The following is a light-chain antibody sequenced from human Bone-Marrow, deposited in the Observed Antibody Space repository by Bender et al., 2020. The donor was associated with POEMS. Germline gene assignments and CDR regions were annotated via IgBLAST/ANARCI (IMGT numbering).Light chain of an antibody. J-gene: IGLJ3*02. CDR3: CSFVGSSTWV. CDR1: SSDVGTYNL. CDR2: EGN. Sequence: QSALTQPASVSGSPGQSITISCTGTSSDVGTYNLVSWFQQHPGKAPKLMIYEGNKRPSGVPDRFSASRSGNTASLTISGLRAEDEADYHCCSFVGSSTWVFGGGTKLTVL. V-gene: IGLV2-23*01.